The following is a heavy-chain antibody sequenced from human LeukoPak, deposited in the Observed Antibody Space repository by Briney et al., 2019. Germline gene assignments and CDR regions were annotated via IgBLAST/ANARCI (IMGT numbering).Heavy chain of an antibody. CDR3: ARETTVTTGAFDI. Sequence: SETLPLTCAVYGGSFSGYYWSWIRQPPGKGLEWIGEINHSGSTNYNPSLKSRVTISVDTSKNQFSLKLSSVTAADTAVYYCARETTVTTGAFDIWGQGTMVTVSS. CDR2: INHSGST. D-gene: IGHD4-17*01. V-gene: IGHV4-34*01. J-gene: IGHJ3*02. CDR1: GGSFSGYY.